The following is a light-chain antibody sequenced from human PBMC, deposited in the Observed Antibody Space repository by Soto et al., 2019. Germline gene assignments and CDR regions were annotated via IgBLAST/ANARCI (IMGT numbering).Light chain of an antibody. J-gene: IGKJ1*01. Sequence: DIQMTQSPSTLSASVGDRFTISLLASQSISSWLAWYQQKPGKAPKLLIYKASSLESGVPSRFSGSGSGTEFTLTISSLQPDDFATYYCQQYNSYSRTFGQGTKVDIK. CDR1: QSISSW. CDR2: KAS. V-gene: IGKV1-5*03. CDR3: QQYNSYSRT.